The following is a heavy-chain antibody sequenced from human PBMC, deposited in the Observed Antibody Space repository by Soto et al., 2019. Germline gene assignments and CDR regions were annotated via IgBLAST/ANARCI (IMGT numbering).Heavy chain of an antibody. CDR2: IIPIFGTA. J-gene: IGHJ4*02. V-gene: IGHV1-69*13. D-gene: IGHD3-22*01. CDR3: AREGGYYYDSSGYYRPHFDY. CDR1: GGTFSSYA. Sequence: SVKVSCKASGGTFSSYAISWVRQAPGQGLEWMGGIIPIFGTANYAQKFQGRVTITADESTSTAYMELSSLRSEDTAVYYCAREGGYYYDSSGYYRPHFDYWGRGTLVTVSS.